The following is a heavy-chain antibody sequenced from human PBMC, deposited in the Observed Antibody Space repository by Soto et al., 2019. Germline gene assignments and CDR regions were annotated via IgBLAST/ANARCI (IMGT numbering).Heavy chain of an antibody. CDR2: ISAYNGNT. Sequence: ASVKGSCNASGFTLSSYGLSRGRQAPGQGLEWMGWISAYNGNTNYAQNLQGRVTMTTDTSTSTAYMELRSLRSDDTAVYYCARVNPFYYYYYMDVWGKGTTVTVS. V-gene: IGHV1-18*01. J-gene: IGHJ6*03. CDR1: GFTLSSYG. CDR3: ARVNPFYYYYYMDV.